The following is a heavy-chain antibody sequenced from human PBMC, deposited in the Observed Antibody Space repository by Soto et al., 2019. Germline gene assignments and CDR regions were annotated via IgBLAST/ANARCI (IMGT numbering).Heavy chain of an antibody. J-gene: IGHJ3*02. D-gene: IGHD4-17*01. CDR1: GGSISSGDYY. CDR3: AREGTTVTSHAFDI. CDR2: IYYSGST. Sequence: PSETLSLTCTVSGGSISSGDYYWSWIRQPPGKGLEWIGYIYYSGSTYYNPSLKSRVTISVDTSKNQFSLKLSSVTAADTAVYYCAREGTTVTSHAFDIWGQGTMVT. V-gene: IGHV4-30-4*01.